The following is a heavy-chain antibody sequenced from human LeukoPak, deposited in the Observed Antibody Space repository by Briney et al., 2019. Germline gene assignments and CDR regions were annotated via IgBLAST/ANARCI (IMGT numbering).Heavy chain of an antibody. CDR3: THYYDGSGYYGAFGS. CDR1: GFTFSDSA. J-gene: IGHJ3*02. CDR2: IRSKAKSYAT. D-gene: IGHD3-22*01. Sequence: PGGSLRLSCAASGFTFSDSAVHWVRQASGKGLEWVGRIRSKAKSYATAYAASVKGRFTISRDDSETTAYLQMNSLKTEDTAVYYCTHYYDGSGYYGAFGSWGQGTMVTVSS. V-gene: IGHV3-73*01.